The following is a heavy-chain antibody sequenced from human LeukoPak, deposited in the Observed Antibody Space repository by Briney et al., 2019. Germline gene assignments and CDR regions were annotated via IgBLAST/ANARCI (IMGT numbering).Heavy chain of an antibody. CDR1: GGSFDSKY. J-gene: IGHJ6*03. CDR2: IYTSGST. CDR3: ANYIRSVHYYMDV. Sequence: PSETLSLTCSVSGGSFDSKYWSWTRQPPGKGLEWIGYIYTSGSTNFNPSLRSRVAMSIDTSKNQFSLKVYSVTAADTAVYYCANYIRSVHYYMDVWGKGTTVIVSS. V-gene: IGHV4-4*09. D-gene: IGHD4-11*01.